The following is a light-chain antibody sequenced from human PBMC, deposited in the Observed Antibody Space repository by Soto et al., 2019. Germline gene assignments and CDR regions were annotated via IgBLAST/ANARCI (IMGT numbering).Light chain of an antibody. Sequence: QSVLTQPASVSGPPGQSIVISCNGSSSDVGSYDLVSWYLQYPGKAPKLLLSGTSHRPSGVPDRFSGSKSGTSASLAITGLQADDEADYYCQTSDSGLFGLIFGTGTKLTVL. CDR3: QTSDSGLFGLI. J-gene: IGLJ1*01. V-gene: IGLV2-14*02. CDR2: GTS. CDR1: SSDVGSYDL.